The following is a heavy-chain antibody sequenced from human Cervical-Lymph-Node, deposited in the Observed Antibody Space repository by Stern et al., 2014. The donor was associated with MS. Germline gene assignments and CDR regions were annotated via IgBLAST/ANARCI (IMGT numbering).Heavy chain of an antibody. CDR1: GYSFTNYW. V-gene: IGHV5-51*01. Sequence: EVQLVESGAEVKKPGESLKISCKGSGYSFTNYWIGWVRQMPGTGLEWMGIIYPGDSDTRYSPSFQGQVTISADKSIRTASLQWSSLKASDTAMYYCARHCAKREQCAFYYWGQGTLVTVSS. D-gene: IGHD6-19*01. J-gene: IGHJ4*02. CDR2: IYPGDSDT. CDR3: ARHCAKREQCAFYY.